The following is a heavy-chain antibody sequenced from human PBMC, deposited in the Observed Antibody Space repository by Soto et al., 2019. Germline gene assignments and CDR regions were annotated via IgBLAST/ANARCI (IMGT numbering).Heavy chain of an antibody. V-gene: IGHV4-59*08. Sequence: QVQLQESGPGLVKPSETLSLTCTVSGGSISSYYWSWIRQPPGKGLEWIGYIYYSGRTNYNPSLXSXAXNPXDTSKNQYFLMLSSVTAADTAVYYCARRYGPGFDYWGQGTLVTVSS. CDR2: IYYSGRT. D-gene: IGHD4-17*01. CDR1: GGSISSYY. CDR3: ARRYGPGFDY. J-gene: IGHJ4*02.